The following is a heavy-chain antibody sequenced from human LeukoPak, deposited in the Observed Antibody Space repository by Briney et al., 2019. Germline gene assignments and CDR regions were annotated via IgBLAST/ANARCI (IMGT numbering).Heavy chain of an antibody. CDR2: ISSSGSTI. V-gene: IGHV3-48*03. D-gene: IGHD4-17*01. Sequence: GGSLRLSCAASGFTFSSYEMNWVRQAPGKGLEWASYISSSGSTIYYADSVKGRFTISRDNAKNSLYLQMNSLRAEDTAVYYCARDQGTTVTPGNWFDPWGQGTLVTVSS. CDR1: GFTFSSYE. J-gene: IGHJ5*02. CDR3: ARDQGTTVTPGNWFDP.